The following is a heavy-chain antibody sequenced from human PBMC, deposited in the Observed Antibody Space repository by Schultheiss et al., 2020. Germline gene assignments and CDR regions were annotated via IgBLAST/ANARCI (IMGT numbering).Heavy chain of an antibody. Sequence: GESLKISCAASGFTFSSYAMSWVRQAPGKGLEWVASVKRDGSEKHYVDSVKGRFTISRDNAKNSLYLQMNSLRAEDTAVYYCARRGIRAGAIDYWGQGTLVTVSS. CDR1: GFTFSSYA. D-gene: IGHD6-19*01. CDR3: ARRGIRAGAIDY. J-gene: IGHJ4*02. CDR2: VKRDGSEK. V-gene: IGHV3-7*01.